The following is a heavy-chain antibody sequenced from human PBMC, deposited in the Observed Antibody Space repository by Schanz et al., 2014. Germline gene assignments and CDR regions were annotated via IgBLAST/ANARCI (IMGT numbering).Heavy chain of an antibody. CDR3: ARGGYGSGSYREFDY. CDR2: ISYDGSNK. CDR1: GFTLSSYA. J-gene: IGHJ4*02. V-gene: IGHV3-30-3*01. Sequence: QVQLVESGGGVVQPGRSLRLSCAAYGFTLSSYAMHWVRQAPGKGLEWVAVISYDGSNKYNADSVKGRFTISRDNSKNSLYLQMNSLRAEDTAVYYCARGGYGSGSYREFDYWGQGTLVTVSS. D-gene: IGHD3-10*01.